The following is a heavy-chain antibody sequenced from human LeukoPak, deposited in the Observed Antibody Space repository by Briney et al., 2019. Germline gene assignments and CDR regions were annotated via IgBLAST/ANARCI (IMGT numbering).Heavy chain of an antibody. Sequence: TGGSLRLSCAASGFTFSDYYMSWIRQAPGKGLEWVSYISSSGSTIYYADSVKGRFTISRDNAKNSLYLQMNSLRAEDTAVYYCAREPMGYYDSSGCRFDYWGQGTLVTVSS. CDR3: AREPMGYYDSSGCRFDY. D-gene: IGHD3-22*01. V-gene: IGHV3-11*01. J-gene: IGHJ4*02. CDR2: ISSSGSTI. CDR1: GFTFSDYY.